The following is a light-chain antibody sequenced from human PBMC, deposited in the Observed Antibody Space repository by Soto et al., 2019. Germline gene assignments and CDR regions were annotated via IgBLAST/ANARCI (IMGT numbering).Light chain of an antibody. CDR3: QQYQYFSYS. J-gene: IGKJ2*03. V-gene: IGKV1-5*03. CDR1: QSIDSW. CDR2: QAS. Sequence: DIQMTQSPSTLSASVGDRVTITCRASQSIDSWLAWYQQKPGKAPKVLIYQASTLESGVPSRLSGSGSGTQYTLTISSLQPDDVATYYCQQYQYFSYSFGQGTNLEIK.